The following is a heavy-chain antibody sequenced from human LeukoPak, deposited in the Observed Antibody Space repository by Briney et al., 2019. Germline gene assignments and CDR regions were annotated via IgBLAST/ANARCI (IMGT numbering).Heavy chain of an antibody. J-gene: IGHJ4*02. Sequence: SVKVSCKASGGTFISYAISWVRQAPGQGLEWMGGIIPIFGTANYAQKFQGRVTITADKSTGTAYMELSSLRSEDTAVYYCARSPLATVTTGGGYFDYWGQGTLVTVSS. D-gene: IGHD4-17*01. CDR3: ARSPLATVTTGGGYFDY. CDR2: IIPIFGTA. CDR1: GGTFISYA. V-gene: IGHV1-69*06.